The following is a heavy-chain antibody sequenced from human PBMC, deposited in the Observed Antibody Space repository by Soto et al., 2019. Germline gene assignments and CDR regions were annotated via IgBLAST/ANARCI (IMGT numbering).Heavy chain of an antibody. Sequence: GESLKISCKSYGYSFTTYWIAWVRQVPGKGLEWMGSIHPGESDTRYSPAFQGQVAISADRSITTAYLQWSSLTASDTAMYYCARHEATYYNFYGMDVWGQGTTVIVSS. V-gene: IGHV5-51*01. CDR1: GYSFTTYW. CDR2: IHPGESDT. CDR3: ARHEATYYNFYGMDV. J-gene: IGHJ6*02.